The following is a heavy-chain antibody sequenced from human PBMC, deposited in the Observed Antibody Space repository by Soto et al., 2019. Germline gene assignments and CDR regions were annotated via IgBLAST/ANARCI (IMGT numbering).Heavy chain of an antibody. Sequence: PSETLSLTCTVSGGSISSYYWGWIRQPPGKGLEWIGSIHYTGSTDYSPSLKSRVTISVDTSKNQVSLQLSSVTAADTAVYYCARHRRDGYNLNYWGQGTLVTVSS. V-gene: IGHV4-39*01. CDR1: GGSISSYY. D-gene: IGHD5-12*01. CDR3: ARHRRDGYNLNY. CDR2: IHYTGST. J-gene: IGHJ4*02.